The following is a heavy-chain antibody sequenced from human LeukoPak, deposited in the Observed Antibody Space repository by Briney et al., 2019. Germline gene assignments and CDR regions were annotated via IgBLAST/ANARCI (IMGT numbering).Heavy chain of an antibody. J-gene: IGHJ6*03. V-gene: IGHV4-31*03. CDR3: AKEAIPYYYMDV. CDR2: IYYSGST. CDR1: GGSISSGGYY. Sequence: PSETLSLTCTVSGGSISSGGYYWSWIRQHPGKGLEWIGYIYYSGSTYYNPSLKSRVTISVDTSKNQFSLKVSSVTAADTAVYCCAKEAIPYYYMDVWGKGTTVTVSS.